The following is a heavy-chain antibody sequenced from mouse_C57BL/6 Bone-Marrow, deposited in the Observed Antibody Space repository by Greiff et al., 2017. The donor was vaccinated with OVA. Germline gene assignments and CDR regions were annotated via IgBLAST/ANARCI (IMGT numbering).Heavy chain of an antibody. Sequence: EVKLMESGGDLVKPGGSLKLSCAASGFTFSSYGMSWVCQTPDKRLEWVATISSGGSYTYYPDSVKGRFTISRDNAKNTLYLQMSSLKSEDTAMYYCARHLCLDYWGQGTTLTVSS. CDR1: GFTFSSYG. CDR2: ISSGGSYT. CDR3: ARHLCLDY. V-gene: IGHV5-6*01. J-gene: IGHJ2*01.